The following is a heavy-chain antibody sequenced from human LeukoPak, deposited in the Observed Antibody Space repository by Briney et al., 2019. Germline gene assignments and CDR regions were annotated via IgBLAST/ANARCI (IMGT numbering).Heavy chain of an antibody. D-gene: IGHD6-13*01. CDR2: ICHGGTT. V-gene: IGHV4-39*01. J-gene: IGHJ4*02. CDR3: VRTRAAAGDF. Sequence: PSETLSLTCTVSGGSISSGIYCWGWICQPPGKELEWIGSICHGGTTHYHPLLKSRVTISGDTSKNQFSLKMTPVTAADTAVYYCVRTRAAAGDFWGQGTLVTVSS. CDR1: GGSISSGIYC.